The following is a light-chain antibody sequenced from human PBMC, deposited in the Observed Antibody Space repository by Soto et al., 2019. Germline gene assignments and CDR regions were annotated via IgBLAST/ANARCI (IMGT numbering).Light chain of an antibody. Sequence: EIVLTQSPGTLSLSQGERATLSCRGSQSVSSSYLAWYQQKPGQAPRLLIYGASSRATGIPDRFSGSGSGTDFTLTISRLEPEDFAVYYCQQYGSSPPGLTFGGGTKVDIK. CDR2: GAS. V-gene: IGKV3-20*01. CDR1: QSVSSSY. J-gene: IGKJ4*01. CDR3: QQYGSSPPGLT.